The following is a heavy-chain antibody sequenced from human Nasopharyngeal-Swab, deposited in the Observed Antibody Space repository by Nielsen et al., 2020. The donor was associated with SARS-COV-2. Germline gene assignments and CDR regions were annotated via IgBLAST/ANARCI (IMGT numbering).Heavy chain of an antibody. V-gene: IGHV3-11*03. J-gene: IGHJ4*02. CDR3: ASGWSTVPGFGY. D-gene: IGHD4-17*01. Sequence: GESLKISCAASGFTFSDYYMSWIRQAPGKGLEWVSYISSSSSYTNYADSVKGRFTISRDNANNSLYLQMNSLRAEDTAVYYCASGWSTVPGFGYWGQGTLVTVSS. CDR1: GFTFSDYY. CDR2: ISSSSSYT.